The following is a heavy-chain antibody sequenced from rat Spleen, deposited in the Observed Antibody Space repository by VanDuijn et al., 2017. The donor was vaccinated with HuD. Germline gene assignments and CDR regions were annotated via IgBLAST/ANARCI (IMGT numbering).Heavy chain of an antibody. Sequence: EVQLVASGGGLVQPGRSLRLSCTASGFIFSDFYMAWVRQAPTRGLEWVASVSYDGGTTYYRDSVKGLFTISRDNAKNSLYLQMDSLNSEDTATYYCTTQLVYWGQGLMVTVSS. J-gene: IGHJ2*01. V-gene: IGHV5-20*01. D-gene: IGHD1-2*01. CDR2: VSYDGGTT. CDR3: TTQLVY. CDR1: GFIFSDFY.